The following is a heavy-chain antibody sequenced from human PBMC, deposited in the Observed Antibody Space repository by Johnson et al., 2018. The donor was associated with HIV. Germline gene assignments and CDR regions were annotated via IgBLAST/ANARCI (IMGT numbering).Heavy chain of an antibody. V-gene: IGHV3-30*02. CDR2: IRYDGSNK. Sequence: QVQLVESGGGVVQPGRSLRLSCAASGFTFSSYAMHWVRQAPGKGLEWVAFIRYDGSNKNYADSVKGRFTISRDNSKNTLYLQMNSLRGEDTAVYCCAKDVSGSYRPNAFDIWGQGTMVTVS. CDR3: AKDVSGSYRPNAFDI. J-gene: IGHJ3*02. D-gene: IGHD1-26*01. CDR1: GFTFSSYA.